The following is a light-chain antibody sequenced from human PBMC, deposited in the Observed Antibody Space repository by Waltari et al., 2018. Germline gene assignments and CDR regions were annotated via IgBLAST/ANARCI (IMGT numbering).Light chain of an antibody. CDR2: DAS. CDR3: QQYNDWPPGYT. CDR1: QSVSSN. Sequence: EIVMTQSPGTLSVSPGERATLSCRASQSVSSNLAWYQQKPGQAPRLLIHDASTRATGVPARFSGSGSGTGFTLTISSLQSEDFAVYYCQQYNDWPPGYTFGQGTKLEI. V-gene: IGKV3-15*01. J-gene: IGKJ2*01.